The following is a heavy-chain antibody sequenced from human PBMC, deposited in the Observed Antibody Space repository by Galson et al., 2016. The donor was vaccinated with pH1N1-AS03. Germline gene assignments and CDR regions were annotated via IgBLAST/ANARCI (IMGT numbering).Heavy chain of an antibody. Sequence: SLRLSCAASGFTFTNYWMTWVRQAPGKGLEYVANINQDGSEKFYVDSVKGRFAISRDNAENSLFLQMNSLRVEDTAMYYCADGTVAWGQGTLVTVSS. D-gene: IGHD1-1*01. J-gene: IGHJ5*02. CDR3: ADGTVA. CDR1: GFTFTNYW. V-gene: IGHV3-7*03. CDR2: INQDGSEK.